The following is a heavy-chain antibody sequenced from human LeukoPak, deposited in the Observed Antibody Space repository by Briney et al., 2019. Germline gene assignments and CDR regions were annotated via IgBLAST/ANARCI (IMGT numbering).Heavy chain of an antibody. CDR1: GYTFTSYY. CDR2: INPSGGST. Sequence: ASVKVSCKASGYTFTSYYMHWVRQAPGQGLEWMGIINPSGGSTSYAQKFQGRVTMTRGTSTSTVYMELSSLRSEDTAVYYCARDRQTGTTGLDPWGQGTLVTVSS. CDR3: ARDRQTGTTGLDP. J-gene: IGHJ5*02. D-gene: IGHD1-1*01. V-gene: IGHV1-46*01.